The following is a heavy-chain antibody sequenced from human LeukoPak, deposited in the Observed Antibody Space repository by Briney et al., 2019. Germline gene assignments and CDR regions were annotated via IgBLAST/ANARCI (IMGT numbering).Heavy chain of an antibody. Sequence: PSETLSLTCAVYGGSFSGYYWSWIRQPPGKGLEWIGEINHSGSTNYNPPLKRRVTISVDTSKNQFSLKLSSVTAADTTVYYCAASRYDYGDYVPLVYWGQGTLVTVSS. V-gene: IGHV4-34*01. CDR3: AASRYDYGDYVPLVY. CDR2: INHSGST. D-gene: IGHD4-17*01. CDR1: GGSFSGYY. J-gene: IGHJ4*02.